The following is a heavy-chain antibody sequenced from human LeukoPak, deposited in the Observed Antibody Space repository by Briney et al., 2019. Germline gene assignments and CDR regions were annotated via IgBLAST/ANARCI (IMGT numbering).Heavy chain of an antibody. CDR2: ISGSGGNT. Sequence: PGGSLRLSCAASGFTFSSFAMSWVRQAPGKGLEWVSVISGSGGNTYYADSVKGRFTISRDNSKNTLYLQMSSLRAEDTAVYYCAKGRARIAAASDYWGQGTLVTVSS. D-gene: IGHD6-13*01. CDR1: GFTFSSFA. V-gene: IGHV3-23*01. CDR3: AKGRARIAAASDY. J-gene: IGHJ4*02.